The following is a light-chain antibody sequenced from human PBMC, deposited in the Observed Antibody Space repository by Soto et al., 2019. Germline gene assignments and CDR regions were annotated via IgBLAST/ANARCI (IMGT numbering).Light chain of an antibody. CDR2: ETS. V-gene: IGKV3-11*01. CDR3: QQRSNWPLT. CDR1: QSVGSY. Sequence: EIALTQSPATLSASPGERATLSCGASQSVGSYLAWYQQKPGQAPRLLIYETSNRATGIPARFSGGGSGTDFTLTISSLEPEDFAVYYCQQRSNWPLTFGGGTKVDIK. J-gene: IGKJ4*01.